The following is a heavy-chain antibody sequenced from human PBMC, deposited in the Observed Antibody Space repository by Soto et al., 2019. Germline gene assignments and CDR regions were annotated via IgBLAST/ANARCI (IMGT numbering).Heavy chain of an antibody. CDR3: ARDGERDTGLNFYYYLHGMDA. J-gene: IGHJ6*02. D-gene: IGHD1-1*01. Sequence: GASVPVSCKASGCTFTTYGISWVRQAPGQALEWMGWISPYNGTTKCAEKFQGEMTMTTDTATSTAYMDLRSLRSDDTAVYYCARDGERDTGLNFYYYLHGMDAWGQGTRVTVSS. CDR1: GCTFTTYG. V-gene: IGHV1-18*04. CDR2: ISPYNGTT.